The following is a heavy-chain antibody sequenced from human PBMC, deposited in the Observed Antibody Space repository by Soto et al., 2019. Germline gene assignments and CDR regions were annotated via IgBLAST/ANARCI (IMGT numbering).Heavy chain of an antibody. J-gene: IGHJ4*02. D-gene: IGHD2-2*01. CDR2: IYPGDSDT. CDR1: GYSFTSYW. CDR3: ARLAVVVVPAAMRGWYFDY. V-gene: IGHV5-51*01. Sequence: PGESLKISCKGSGYSFTSYWIGWVRQMPGKGLEWMGIIYPGDSDTRYSPSFQGQVTISADKSISTAYLQWSSLKASDTAMYYCARLAVVVVPAAMRGWYFDYWGQGTLVTVSS.